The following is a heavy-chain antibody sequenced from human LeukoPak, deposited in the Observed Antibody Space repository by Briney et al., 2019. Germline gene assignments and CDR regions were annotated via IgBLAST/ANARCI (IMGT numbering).Heavy chain of an antibody. CDR2: INWNGGST. V-gene: IGHV3-20*04. Sequence: PGGSLTLSCAASGFTFDDYGMSWVRQAPGKGLEWVSGINWNGGSTGYADSVKGRFTISRDNAKNSLYLQMNSLRAEDTALYYCARWYSSGWHWYFDLWGRGTLVTVSS. CDR1: GFTFDDYG. D-gene: IGHD6-19*01. CDR3: ARWYSSGWHWYFDL. J-gene: IGHJ2*01.